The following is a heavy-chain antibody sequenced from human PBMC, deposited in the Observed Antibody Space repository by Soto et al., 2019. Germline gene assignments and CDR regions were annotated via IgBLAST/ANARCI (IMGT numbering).Heavy chain of an antibody. V-gene: IGHV3-30*18. CDR1: GFTFSSYG. D-gene: IGHD3-10*01. J-gene: IGHJ4*02. Sequence: QVQLVESGRGVVQPGRSLRLSCAASGFTFSSYGMHWVRQAPGKGLEWVAVISYDGSNKYYADSVKGRFTISRDNSKNTLYLQMNSLRAEDTAVYYCANSKPETGLRGAFDYWGQGTLVTVSS. CDR2: ISYDGSNK. CDR3: ANSKPETGLRGAFDY.